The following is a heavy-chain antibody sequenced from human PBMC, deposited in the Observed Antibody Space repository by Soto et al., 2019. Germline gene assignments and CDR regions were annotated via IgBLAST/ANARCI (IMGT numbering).Heavy chain of an antibody. V-gene: IGHV4-30-4*01. Sequence: PSETLSLTCTVSGAPINSGDYYWSWIRQPPGKGLEWIGHIYYSGSTYYNPSLKSRAGISVDSSKSQVSLKLTSVTAADTAVYFCARILMNYCRLDYWGQGALVTISS. D-gene: IGHD2-15*01. CDR2: IYYSGST. CDR1: GAPINSGDYY. CDR3: ARILMNYCRLDY. J-gene: IGHJ4*02.